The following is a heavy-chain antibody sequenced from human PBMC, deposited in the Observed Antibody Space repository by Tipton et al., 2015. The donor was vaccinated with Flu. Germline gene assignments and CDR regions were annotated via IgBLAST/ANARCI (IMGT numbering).Heavy chain of an antibody. CDR3: ARIDYYDKGRSMDV. Sequence: SLRLSCAASGFTFSTYWMHLVRQDPGKGLVWVSRINTDGSTTNYADSVKGRFTISRDNAKNTLYLQMSSLRAEDTAVYYCARIDYYDKGRSMDVWGQGTTITVSS. J-gene: IGHJ6*02. CDR1: GFTFSTYW. D-gene: IGHD3-22*01. CDR2: INTDGSTT. V-gene: IGHV3-74*01.